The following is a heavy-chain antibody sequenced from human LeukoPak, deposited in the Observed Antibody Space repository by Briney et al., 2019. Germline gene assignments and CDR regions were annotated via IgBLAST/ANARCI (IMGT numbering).Heavy chain of an antibody. J-gene: IGHJ5*02. CDR3: ARHSSGNWFDP. CDR2: INTNTGNP. V-gene: IGHV7-4-1*02. CDR1: GYTFNRYA. Sequence: ASVKVSCKASGYTFNRYAMNWVRQAPGQGLEWMGWINTNTGNPTYAQGFTGRFVFSLDTSVSTAYLQISSLKAEDTAVYYCARHSSGNWFDPWGQGTLVTVSS. D-gene: IGHD6-25*01.